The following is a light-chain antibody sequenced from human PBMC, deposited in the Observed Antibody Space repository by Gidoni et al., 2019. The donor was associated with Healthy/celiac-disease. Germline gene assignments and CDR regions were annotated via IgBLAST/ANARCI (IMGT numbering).Light chain of an antibody. CDR3: QQYYSTPPT. V-gene: IGKV4-1*01. CDR2: WAS. J-gene: IGKJ1*01. CDR1: QSVLYSSNNKNY. Sequence: DIVMTQSPDSLAVSLGERATINCKSSQSVLYSSNNKNYLAWYQQKPGQPPKLLIYWASTRESGVPDRFSGSGSGTDVTLNISSLQAEDVAVYYCQQYYSTPPTFGQGTKVEIK.